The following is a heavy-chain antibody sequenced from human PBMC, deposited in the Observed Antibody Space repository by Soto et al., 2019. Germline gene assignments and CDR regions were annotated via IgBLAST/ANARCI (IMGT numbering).Heavy chain of an antibody. D-gene: IGHD4-17*01. J-gene: IGHJ6*03. Sequence: ASVKVSCKASGYTFTSYYMHWVRQAPGQGLEWMGIINPSGGSTSYAQKFQGRVTMTRDTSTSTVYMELSSLRSEDTAVYYCARTVGDYGYYYYYMDVWGKGTTVTVSS. CDR2: INPSGGST. CDR1: GYTFTSYY. V-gene: IGHV1-46*03. CDR3: ARTVGDYGYYYYYMDV.